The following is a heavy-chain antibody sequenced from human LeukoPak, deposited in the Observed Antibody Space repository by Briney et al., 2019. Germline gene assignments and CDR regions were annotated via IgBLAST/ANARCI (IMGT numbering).Heavy chain of an antibody. D-gene: IGHD4-11*01. J-gene: IGHJ4*02. Sequence: PGGSLRLSCAASGLTFKYAWMNWVRQGPGKGLEWVGRLKSKTDGETADYGAPVKGRFTISRDDSANTLFLQMNSLQTEDTARYYCTTGSKRTLTTYWGQGTLVTVSS. V-gene: IGHV3-15*01. CDR1: GLTFKYAW. CDR2: LKSKTDGETA. CDR3: TTGSKRTLTTY.